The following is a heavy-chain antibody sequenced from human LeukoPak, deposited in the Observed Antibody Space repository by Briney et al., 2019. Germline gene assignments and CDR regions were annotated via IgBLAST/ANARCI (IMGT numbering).Heavy chain of an antibody. D-gene: IGHD3-22*01. V-gene: IGHV3-33*01. CDR3: AREKRYYDSSGYDPYNWFDP. J-gene: IGHJ5*02. Sequence: GGSLRLSCAASGFTFSSYGMHWVRQAPGKGLEWVAVIWYDGSNKYYADSVKGRFTISRDNSRNTLYLQMNSLRAEVTAVYYCAREKRYYDSSGYDPYNWFDPWGQGTLVTVSS. CDR1: GFTFSSYG. CDR2: IWYDGSNK.